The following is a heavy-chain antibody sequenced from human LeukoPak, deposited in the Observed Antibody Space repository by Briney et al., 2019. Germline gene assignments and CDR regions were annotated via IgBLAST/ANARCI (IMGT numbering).Heavy chain of an antibody. CDR3: AKNGGPHGLDV. CDR1: GFTFRSYG. D-gene: IGHD3-10*01. V-gene: IGHV3-33*03. CDR2: IWYDGINK. Sequence: GGSLRLSCAASGFTFRSYGMHWVRQAPGKGLEWVAVIWYDGINKYYADSVKGRFTISRDNAKNSLHLQMNSLRAEDTAVYYCAKNGGPHGLDVWGQGTTVTASS. J-gene: IGHJ6*02.